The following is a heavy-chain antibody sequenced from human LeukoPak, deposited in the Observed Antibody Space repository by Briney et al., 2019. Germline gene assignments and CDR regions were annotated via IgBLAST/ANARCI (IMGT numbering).Heavy chain of an antibody. CDR1: GFTFSSYA. J-gene: IGHJ4*02. V-gene: IGHV3-23*01. CDR3: SKNLEVATIEGPDY. Sequence: PGGSLRFSCAASGFTFSSYARSWVRQAPGKGLEWVSAISGSGGSTYYADSVKGRFTISRDNSKNTLYLQMNSLRVEDTAVYYCSKNLEVATIEGPDYWGQGTLVTVSS. D-gene: IGHD5-12*01. CDR2: ISGSGGST.